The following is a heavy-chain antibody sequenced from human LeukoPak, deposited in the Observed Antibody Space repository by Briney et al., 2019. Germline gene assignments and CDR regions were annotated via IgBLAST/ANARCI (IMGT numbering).Heavy chain of an antibody. CDR3: ARDGFRTYYDILTGYSAFGY. D-gene: IGHD3-9*01. CDR2: INTNTGNP. CDR1: GYTFTSYA. V-gene: IGHV7-4-1*02. J-gene: IGHJ4*02. Sequence: ASVKVSCKASGYTFTSYAMNWVRQAPGQGLEWMGWINTNTGNPTYAQGFTGRFVFSLDTSVSTAYLQISSLKAGDTAVYYCARDGFRTYYDILTGYSAFGYWGQGTLVTVSS.